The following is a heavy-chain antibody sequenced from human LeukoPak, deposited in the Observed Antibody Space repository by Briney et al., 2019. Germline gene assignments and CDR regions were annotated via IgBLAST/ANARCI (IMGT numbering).Heavy chain of an antibody. CDR3: ARHGSTDYFDY. Sequence: PSETLSLTCAVSGGSISSTTSYWGWIRQPPGKGLEWIGRIYYSGSTFYNPSLKSRVTTSVDTSKNQLSLRLSSVTAADTAVYYCARHGSTDYFDYWGQGTLVTVSS. CDR2: IYYSGST. CDR1: GGSISSTTSY. J-gene: IGHJ4*02. D-gene: IGHD2-2*03. V-gene: IGHV4-39*01.